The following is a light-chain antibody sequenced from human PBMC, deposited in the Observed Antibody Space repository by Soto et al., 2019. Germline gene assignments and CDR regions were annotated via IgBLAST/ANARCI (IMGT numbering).Light chain of an antibody. J-gene: IGKJ1*01. CDR1: QSVSSSY. CDR2: GAS. V-gene: IGKV3-20*01. Sequence: EIVLTQSPGTLSLSPGERATLSCRASQSVSSSYLAWYQQKPGQAPRLLIYGASSRATGIPDRFSGSGSGTDFTLTISRLEPEDFAVYYCQQYAGSRTFGQGTMVEIK. CDR3: QQYAGSRT.